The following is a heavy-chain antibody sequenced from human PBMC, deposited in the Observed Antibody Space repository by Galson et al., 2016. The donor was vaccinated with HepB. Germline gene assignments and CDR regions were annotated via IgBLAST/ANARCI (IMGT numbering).Heavy chain of an antibody. Sequence: SLRLSCAASGFNFRACGMHWLRQAPGRGLEWVALIWYDGNKTYYADSVKGRFTISRDNSKNILYLQMNSLRAEDTAIYYCAKERGFYASRSFASYDFWGQGTLVTVS. J-gene: IGHJ4*02. CDR2: IWYDGNKT. CDR3: AKERGFYASRSFASYDF. V-gene: IGHV3-33*06. CDR1: GFNFRACG. D-gene: IGHD3-10*01.